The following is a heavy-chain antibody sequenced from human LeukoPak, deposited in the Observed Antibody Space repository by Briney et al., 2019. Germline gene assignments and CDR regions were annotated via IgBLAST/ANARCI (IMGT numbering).Heavy chain of an antibody. CDR3: ATVGEGDYWYFDL. J-gene: IGHJ2*01. CDR2: IKHSGST. CDR1: GGSFSGYY. Sequence: SETLSLTCAVYGGSFSGYYWSWIRQPPGKGLEWIGEIKHSGSTNYNPSLKSRVTISVDTSKNQFSLKLSSVTAADTAVYYCATVGEGDYWYFDLWGRGTLVTVSS. D-gene: IGHD3-16*01. V-gene: IGHV4-34*01.